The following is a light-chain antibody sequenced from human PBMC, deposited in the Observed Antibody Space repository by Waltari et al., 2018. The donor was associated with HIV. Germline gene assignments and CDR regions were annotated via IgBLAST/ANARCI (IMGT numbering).Light chain of an antibody. V-gene: IGLV1-51*01. CDR3: GTWDSSVGAAV. CDR1: SSNFGSGF. CDR2: YNT. J-gene: IGLJ3*02. Sequence: QSVLTQPPSVSAAPGPKVTISCSGSSSNFGSGFVSWYQHLPGAAPRLLIYYNTKGPSWISDRFSGSKSGTSATLGITGLQTGDEADDYCGTWDSSVGAAVFGGGTRLTVL.